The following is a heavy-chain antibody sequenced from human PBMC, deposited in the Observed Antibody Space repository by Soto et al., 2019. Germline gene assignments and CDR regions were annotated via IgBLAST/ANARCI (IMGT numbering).Heavy chain of an antibody. CDR2: IYHTGST. Sequence: QVQLQESGSGLVKPSWTLSLTCTVSGDSISSGGYSWSWIRQPPRQGLEWIGYIYHTGSTSYSPSLKSRVTMSVDKSKNQFSLSLNSVTAADTAIYYCARAHYGPSGYYFDSWGQGALFTVSS. D-gene: IGHD3-22*01. CDR1: GDSISSGGYS. CDR3: ARAHYGPSGYYFDS. J-gene: IGHJ4*02. V-gene: IGHV4-30-2*01.